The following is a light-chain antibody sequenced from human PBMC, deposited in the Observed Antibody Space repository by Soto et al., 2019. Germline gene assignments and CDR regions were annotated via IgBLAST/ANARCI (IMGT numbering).Light chain of an antibody. CDR3: QQFKSYGS. CDR1: QGISSF. V-gene: IGKV1-9*01. Sequence: IQLTQSPSSLSASVGERVTITCRASQGISSFLAWYQQEPGKAPKLLISGATTLQSGVQSRFRGSGSGTNFTLTISSLEREDFSSYYCQQFKSYGSFGQGTRREI. J-gene: IGKJ5*01. CDR2: GAT.